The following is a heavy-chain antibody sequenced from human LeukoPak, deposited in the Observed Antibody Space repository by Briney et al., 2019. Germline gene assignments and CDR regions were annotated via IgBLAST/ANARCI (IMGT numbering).Heavy chain of an antibody. Sequence: PSQTLSLTCTVSGGSISSGDYYWSWIRQPPGKGLEWIGYIYYSGSTYYNPSLKSRVTISVDTSKNQFSLKLSSVTAADTAVYYCARLPLWFGEGYFDYWGQGTLVTVSS. CDR3: ARLPLWFGEGYFDY. CDR2: IYYSGST. V-gene: IGHV4-30-4*01. CDR1: GGSISSGDYY. J-gene: IGHJ4*02. D-gene: IGHD3-10*01.